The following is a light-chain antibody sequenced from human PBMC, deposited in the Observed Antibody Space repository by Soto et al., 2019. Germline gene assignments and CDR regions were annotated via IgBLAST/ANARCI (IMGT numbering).Light chain of an antibody. CDR3: HQYAYSPLT. V-gene: IGKV3-20*01. CDR1: QSVSSSY. CDR2: GAS. J-gene: IGKJ4*01. Sequence: EIVLTQSPGTLSLSPGERATLSCRASQSVSSSYLAWYQQKPGQAPRLLIYGASSRATGIPDRFSGSGSGTDFTLTISRLEPEDFAVFYCHQYAYSPLTFGGGTKVESK.